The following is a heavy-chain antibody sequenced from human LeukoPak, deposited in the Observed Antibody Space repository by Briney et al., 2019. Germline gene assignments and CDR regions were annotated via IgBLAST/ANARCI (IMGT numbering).Heavy chain of an antibody. CDR3: ARGGPRYSSSWLNY. J-gene: IGHJ4*02. CDR2: INRSGRT. V-gene: IGHV4-34*01. Sequence: SETLSLTCAVYGGSFSGYYWSWIRQSPAKGLEWIGEINRSGRTNYNPSLKSRVTISVDTSKSQFSLKVTSVTAADTAVYYCARGGPRYSSSWLNYWGQGILVTVSS. CDR1: GGSFSGYY. D-gene: IGHD6-13*01.